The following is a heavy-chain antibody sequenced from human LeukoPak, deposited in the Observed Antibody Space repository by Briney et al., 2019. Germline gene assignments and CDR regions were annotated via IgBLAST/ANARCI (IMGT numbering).Heavy chain of an antibody. V-gene: IGHV1-18*01. D-gene: IGHD4-17*01. J-gene: IGHJ6*02. CDR1: GYTFTSYG. Sequence: ASVKVSCKASGYTFTSYGISWVRQAPGQGLEWMGWISAYNGNTNYAQKLQGRVTMTTDTSTSTAYMELRSLRSDDTAVYYCARGPPPPYYGDFYLLTHYYYGMDVWGQGTTVTVSS. CDR2: ISAYNGNT. CDR3: ARGPPPPYYGDFYLLTHYYYGMDV.